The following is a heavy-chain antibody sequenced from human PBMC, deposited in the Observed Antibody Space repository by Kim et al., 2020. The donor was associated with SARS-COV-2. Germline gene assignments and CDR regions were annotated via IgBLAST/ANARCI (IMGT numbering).Heavy chain of an antibody. CDR3: ARVEAAAGLIYYYYYGMDV. D-gene: IGHD6-13*01. CDR2: INSDGSST. J-gene: IGHJ6*02. V-gene: IGHV3-74*01. CDR1: GFTFSSYW. Sequence: GGSLRLSCAASGFTFSSYWMHWVRQAPGKGLVWVSRINSDGSSTSYADSVKGRFTISRDNAKNTLYLQMNSLRAEDTAVYYCARVEAAAGLIYYYYYGMDVWGQGTTVTVSS.